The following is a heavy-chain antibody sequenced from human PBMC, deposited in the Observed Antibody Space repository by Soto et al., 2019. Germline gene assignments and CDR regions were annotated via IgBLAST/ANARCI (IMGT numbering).Heavy chain of an antibody. V-gene: IGHV4-30-4*08. CDR2: VHDRETA. D-gene: IGHD1-1*01. CDR3: ARRTSLDV. J-gene: IGHJ6*02. Sequence: QLQLQESGPGLLRPSQTLSLTCSLSGGSVSSHDYDWTWVRQRPGKGLEWIGFVHDRETADYNPSLKSRVSISVDTFKNKFSLRLSSVTAADSGVYYCARRTSLDVWGQGITVIVSS. CDR1: GGSVSSHDYD.